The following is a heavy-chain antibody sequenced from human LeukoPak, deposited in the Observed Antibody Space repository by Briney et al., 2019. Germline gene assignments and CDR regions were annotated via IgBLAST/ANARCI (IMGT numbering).Heavy chain of an antibody. CDR1: GFTFSSYS. Sequence: GGSLRLSCAASGFTFSSYSMNWVRQAPGKGLEWVAYIGPSGTIMNYADSVKGRFTVSRDNAENSLYLHMNSLRAEDTAVYYCTRDPRLCDYWGQGTLVTVSS. CDR3: TRDPRLCDY. CDR2: IGPSGTIM. V-gene: IGHV3-48*04. J-gene: IGHJ4*02.